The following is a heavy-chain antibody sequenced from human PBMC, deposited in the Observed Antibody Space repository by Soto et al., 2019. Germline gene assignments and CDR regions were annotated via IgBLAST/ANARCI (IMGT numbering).Heavy chain of an antibody. V-gene: IGHV3-74*01. J-gene: IGHJ4*02. CDR1: GFTFSSHW. Sequence: EVQLVESGGGLVQPGGSLRLSCAASGFTFSSHWMYWVRQAPGKGLVWVSRINTDGSVTSYADSVKGRFTISRDTTKNTLFLLMNSLRTEDTAVYYCARYGSGAGDYWGQGTLVTVSS. D-gene: IGHD6-19*01. CDR2: INTDGSVT. CDR3: ARYGSGAGDY.